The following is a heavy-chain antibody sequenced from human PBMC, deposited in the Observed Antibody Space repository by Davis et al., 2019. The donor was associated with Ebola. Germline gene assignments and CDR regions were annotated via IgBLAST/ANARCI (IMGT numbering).Heavy chain of an antibody. D-gene: IGHD3-22*01. J-gene: IGHJ6*02. CDR1: GGTFSSYT. CDR3: ANLQYYYDSSGPSGMDV. CDR2: IIPILGIA. Sequence: SVKVSCKASGGTFSSYTISWVRQAPGQGLEWMGRIIPILGIANYAQKFQGRVTITADKSTSTAYMELSSLRSEDTAVYYCANLQYYYDSSGPSGMDVWGQGTTVTVSS. V-gene: IGHV1-69*02.